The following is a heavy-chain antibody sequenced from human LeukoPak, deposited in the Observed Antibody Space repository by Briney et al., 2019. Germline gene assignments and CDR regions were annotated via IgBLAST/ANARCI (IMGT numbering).Heavy chain of an antibody. CDR2: ISYDGSNK. CDR3: ARAQKLRYFDWLLLY. J-gene: IGHJ4*02. D-gene: IGHD3-9*01. Sequence: GGSLRLSCAASGFTFSSYAMHWVRQAPGKGLEWVAVISYDGSNKYYADSVKGRFTISIDNSKNTLYLQMNSLRAADTAVYYCARAQKLRYFDWLLLYWGQGTLVTVSS. V-gene: IGHV3-30*04. CDR1: GFTFSSYA.